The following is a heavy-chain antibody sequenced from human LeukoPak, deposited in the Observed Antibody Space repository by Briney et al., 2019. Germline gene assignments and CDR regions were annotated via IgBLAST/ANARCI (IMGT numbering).Heavy chain of an antibody. CDR2: IYYSGST. J-gene: IGHJ4*02. Sequence: SETLSHTCTVSGGSMSSHYWSWIRLPPGRGLEWIGNIYYSGSTNYNPSLNSRVTISVDTSKNQFSLKLSSVTAADTAVYYCARGRGGPYYFDYWGQGSLVTVSS. V-gene: IGHV4-59*11. CDR1: GGSMSSHY. D-gene: IGHD3-10*01. CDR3: ARGRGGPYYFDY.